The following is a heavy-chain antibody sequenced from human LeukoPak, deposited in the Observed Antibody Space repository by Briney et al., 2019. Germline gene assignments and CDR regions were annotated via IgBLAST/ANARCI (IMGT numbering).Heavy chain of an antibody. V-gene: IGHV4-4*07. J-gene: IGHJ6*03. D-gene: IGHD6-13*01. CDR3: ARGRNWQQLGYYYMDV. CDR1: GGSISSYY. Sequence: SETLSLTCTVSGGSISSYYWSWIRQPAGEGLEWIGRIYTSGSTNYNPSLKSRVTISVDTSKNQFSLKLSSVTAADTAVYYCARGRNWQQLGYYYMDVWGKGTTVTVSS. CDR2: IYTSGST.